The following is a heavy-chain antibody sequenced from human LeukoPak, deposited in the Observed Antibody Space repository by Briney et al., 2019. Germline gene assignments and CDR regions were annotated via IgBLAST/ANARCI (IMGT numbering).Heavy chain of an antibody. CDR2: ISGSGASS. J-gene: IGHJ5*02. V-gene: IGHV3-23*01. Sequence: PGXXLRLSCAASGFTFSDYAMTWVRQPPGKGLQWVSGISGSGASSYYADSVKGRFIISRDNSKNTLYLQMDSLRAEDTAVYYCAKGASSGWLLYWFDHWGQGTLVTVSS. D-gene: IGHD6-19*01. CDR3: AKGASSGWLLYWFDH. CDR1: GFTFSDYA.